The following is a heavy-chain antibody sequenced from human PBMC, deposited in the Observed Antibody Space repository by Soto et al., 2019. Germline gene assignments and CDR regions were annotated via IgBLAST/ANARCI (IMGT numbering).Heavy chain of an antibody. CDR1: GFSVSANY. D-gene: IGHD4-17*01. CDR2: LYAGGAT. J-gene: IGHJ3*02. CDR3: ATQRTNEYGDPNDDLDI. Sequence: EVQLVESGGGLIQPGGSLRLSCAASGFSVSANYMNWVRQAPGKGLQWVSLLYAGGATFYADSVKGRFTISRDSSTNTLYLQMYSLRVEDTAVYYCATQRTNEYGDPNDDLDIWGQGTVVSVSS. V-gene: IGHV3-53*01.